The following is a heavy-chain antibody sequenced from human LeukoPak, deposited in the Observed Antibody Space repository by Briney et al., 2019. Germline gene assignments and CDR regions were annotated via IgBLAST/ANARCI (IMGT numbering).Heavy chain of an antibody. V-gene: IGHV3-30*04. CDR3: AREWRRRGAFDI. J-gene: IGHJ3*02. D-gene: IGHD5-12*01. CDR1: GFTFSSYA. Sequence: GGSLRLSCAASGFTFSSYAMHWVRQAPGKGLEWVAVISYDGSNKYYADSVKGRFTISRDNSKNTLYLQMNSLRAEDTAVYYCAREWRRRGAFDIWGQGTMVTVSS. CDR2: ISYDGSNK.